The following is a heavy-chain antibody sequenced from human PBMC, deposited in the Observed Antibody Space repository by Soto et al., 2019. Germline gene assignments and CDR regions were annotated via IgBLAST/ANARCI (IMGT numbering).Heavy chain of an antibody. CDR2: ISYDGSNK. CDR3: AKDRTRARTTVTTGGRDV. Sequence: QVQLVESGGGVVQPGRSLRLSCAASGFTFSSYGMHWVRQAPGKGLEWVAVISYDGSNKYYADSVKGRFTISRDNSKNTLYRQRNSLRAEDTAVYYRAKDRTRARTTVTTGGRDVWGQGTTVTVSS. CDR1: GFTFSSYG. V-gene: IGHV3-30*18. D-gene: IGHD4-4*01. J-gene: IGHJ6*02.